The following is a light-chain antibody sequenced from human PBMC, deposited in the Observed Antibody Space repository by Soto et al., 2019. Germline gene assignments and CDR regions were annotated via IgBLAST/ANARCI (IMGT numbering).Light chain of an antibody. CDR1: QSIGNK. V-gene: IGKV3-15*01. CDR2: GAS. Sequence: EIVMTQSPDILSVSPGERATLSCSASQSIGNKVVWYQQKPGQPPRLLIYGASTRATGIPARFSGSGSGTEFTLTISSLQSEDFAVYYCQQYNNWPTWTFGQGTKVDIK. CDR3: QQYNNWPTWT. J-gene: IGKJ1*01.